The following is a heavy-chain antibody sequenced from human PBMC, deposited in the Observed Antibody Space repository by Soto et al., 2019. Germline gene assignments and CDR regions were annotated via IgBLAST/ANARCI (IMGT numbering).Heavy chain of an antibody. D-gene: IGHD5-18*01. CDR2: IIPIFGTA. CDR3: AREPLYSYGLFDY. V-gene: IGHV1-69*01. J-gene: IGHJ4*02. Sequence: KVSCKASGGTFSSYAISWVRQAPGQGLEWMGGIIPIFGTANYAQKFQGRVTITADESTSTAYMELSSLRSEDTAVYYCAREPLYSYGLFDYWGQGTLVTVSS. CDR1: GGTFSSYA.